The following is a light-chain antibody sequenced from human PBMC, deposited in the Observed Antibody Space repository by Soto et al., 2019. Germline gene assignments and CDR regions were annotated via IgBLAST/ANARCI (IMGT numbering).Light chain of an antibody. CDR3: SSSARGDSVV. J-gene: IGLJ2*01. CDR2: EVT. CDR1: SSDVGGYNF. V-gene: IGLV2-8*01. Sequence: QSALTQPPSASGSPGQSVTIACTGTSSDVGGYNFVSWYQHHPGKAPKVILYEVTKRPSGVPDRFSGSKSGNTASLTVSGLQADDEADYYCSSSARGDSVVFGGGTKLTVL.